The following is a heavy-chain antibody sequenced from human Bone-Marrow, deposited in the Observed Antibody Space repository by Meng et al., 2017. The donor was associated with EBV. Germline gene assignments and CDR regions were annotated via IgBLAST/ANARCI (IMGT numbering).Heavy chain of an antibody. CDR3: ARDGCSGGSCYHKFDY. CDR2: INAGNGNT. CDR1: GYTFTSYA. Sequence: QVRLVQSGGEVKKPGASVKVSCEASGYTFTSYAMHWVRQATGQRLEWMGWINAGNGNTKYSQKFQGRVTITRDTSASTAYMELSSLRSEDTAVYYCARDGCSGGSCYHKFDYWGQGTLVTVSS. J-gene: IGHJ4*02. D-gene: IGHD2-15*01. V-gene: IGHV1-3*01.